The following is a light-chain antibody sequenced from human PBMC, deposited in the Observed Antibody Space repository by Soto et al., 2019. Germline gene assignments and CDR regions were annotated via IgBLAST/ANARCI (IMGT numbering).Light chain of an antibody. Sequence: EIVLTQAPGTLSLSQGERATLSCRASQSVSSNYLAWYQQKPGQAPRLLIYGAYSRATGIPDRFSGSGSGNHFTLTISRLEPEDFAVYYCQHYGSSPRGTFDQGTKVEIK. CDR1: QSVSSNY. J-gene: IGKJ1*01. CDR2: GAY. CDR3: QHYGSSPRGT. V-gene: IGKV3-20*01.